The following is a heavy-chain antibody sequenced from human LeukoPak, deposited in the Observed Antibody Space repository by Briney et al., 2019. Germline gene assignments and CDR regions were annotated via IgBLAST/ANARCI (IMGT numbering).Heavy chain of an antibody. CDR3: ARHRGGITIFGVVPVRAFDI. CDR1: GGSISSYY. CDR2: IYTSGST. V-gene: IGHV4-4*09. D-gene: IGHD3-3*01. J-gene: IGHJ3*02. Sequence: PETLSLTRTVSGGSISSYYSSWIRQPPGKGLEWSGYIYTSGSTNYNPSLKSRVTISVDTSKNQFSLKLSSVTAADTAVYYCARHRGGITIFGVVPVRAFDIWGQGTIVTVSS.